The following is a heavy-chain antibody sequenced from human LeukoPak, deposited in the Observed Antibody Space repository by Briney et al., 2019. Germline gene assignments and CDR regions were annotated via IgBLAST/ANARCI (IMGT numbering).Heavy chain of an antibody. Sequence: SETLSLTCAVYGGSFSGYYWSWIRQPPGKGLEWIGEINHSGSTNYNPSLKSRVTISVDTSKNQFSLKLSSVTPEDTAVYYCARAEQQLVAFDIWGQGTMVTVSS. CDR2: INHSGST. J-gene: IGHJ3*02. CDR1: GGSFSGYY. V-gene: IGHV4-34*01. CDR3: ARAEQQLVAFDI. D-gene: IGHD6-13*01.